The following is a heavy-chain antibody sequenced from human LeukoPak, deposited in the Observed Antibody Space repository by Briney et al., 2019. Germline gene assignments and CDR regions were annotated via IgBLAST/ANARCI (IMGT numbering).Heavy chain of an antibody. J-gene: IGHJ3*02. Sequence: SVKVSCKASGGTFSSYAISWVRQAPGQGLEWMGGIVPIFGTANYAQKFQGRVTITADKSTSTAYMELSSLRSEDTAVYYCARDVHNYYDSSDDAFDIWGQGTMVTVSS. V-gene: IGHV1-69*06. D-gene: IGHD3-22*01. CDR2: IVPIFGTA. CDR1: GGTFSSYA. CDR3: ARDVHNYYDSSDDAFDI.